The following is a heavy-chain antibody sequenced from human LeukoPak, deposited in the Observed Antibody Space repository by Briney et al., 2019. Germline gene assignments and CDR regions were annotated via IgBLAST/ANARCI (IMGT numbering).Heavy chain of an antibody. CDR3: AKYYSSSWYIDY. V-gene: IGHV3-23*01. CDR1: GFSFSSYA. Sequence: RRSLRLSCAASGFSFSSYAMSWVRQAPGKGLEWVSAISGSGGSTYYADSVKGRFTISRDNSKNTLYLQMNSLRAEDTAVYYCAKYYSSSWYIDYWGQGTLVTVSS. CDR2: ISGSGGST. J-gene: IGHJ4*02. D-gene: IGHD6-13*01.